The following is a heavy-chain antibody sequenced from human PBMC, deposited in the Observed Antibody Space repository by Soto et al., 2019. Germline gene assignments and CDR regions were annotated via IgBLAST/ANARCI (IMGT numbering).Heavy chain of an antibody. CDR2: ISGSGGST. V-gene: IGHV3-23*01. J-gene: IGHJ4*02. Sequence: EVQLLESGGGLVQPGGSLRLSCAASGFTFSSYAMSWVRQAPGKGLEWVSAISGSGGSTYYADSVKGRFTISRDNSKNTLYLQMNSLRAEDTAVYYCAKASYCSGSYYNVSPFDYWGQGTLVTVSS. CDR3: AKASYCSGSYYNVSPFDY. D-gene: IGHD3-10*01. CDR1: GFTFSSYA.